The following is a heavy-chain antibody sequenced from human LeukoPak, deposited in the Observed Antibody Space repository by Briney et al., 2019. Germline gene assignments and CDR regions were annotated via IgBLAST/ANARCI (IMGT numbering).Heavy chain of an antibody. J-gene: IGHJ3*01. CDR1: GYIFANYY. CDR2: INPTGGST. D-gene: IGHD1-1*01. V-gene: IGHV1-46*01. Sequence: ASVKVSCKASGYIFANYYIHWMRQAPGEGLEWMGIINPTGGSTSYAQKFQGRVTMTRDTSTSTVYMELSSLRSEDTAMYYCAKTNDADAFDFWGQGTMVTVSS. CDR3: AKTNDADAFDF.